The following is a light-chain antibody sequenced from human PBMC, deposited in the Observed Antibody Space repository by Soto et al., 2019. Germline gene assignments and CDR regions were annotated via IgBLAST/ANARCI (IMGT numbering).Light chain of an antibody. CDR3: QQYGSSPRVT. J-gene: IGKJ3*01. CDR1: QSVSSSY. CDR2: GAS. Sequence: EIVLTQSPGTLSLSPGERATLSCRASQSVSSSYLAWYQQKPGQAHRHLIYGASSRATGIPDRFSGSLSGTDFTLTISRLEPEDFSVYYCQQYGSSPRVTFGPRTKVDIK. V-gene: IGKV3-20*01.